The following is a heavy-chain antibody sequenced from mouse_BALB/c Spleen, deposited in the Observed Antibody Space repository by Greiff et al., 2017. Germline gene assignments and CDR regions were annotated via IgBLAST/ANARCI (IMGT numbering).Heavy chain of an antibody. CDR3: TRDRDGYRGFAY. V-gene: IGHV5-6-5*01. D-gene: IGHD2-3*01. Sequence: EVQRVESGGGLVKPGGSLKLSCAASGFTFSSYAMSWVRQTPEKRLEWVASISSGGSTYYPDSVKGRFTISRDNARNILYLQMSSLKSEDTAMYYCTRDRDGYRGFAYWGQGTLVTVSA. J-gene: IGHJ3*01. CDR2: ISSGGST. CDR1: GFTFSSYA.